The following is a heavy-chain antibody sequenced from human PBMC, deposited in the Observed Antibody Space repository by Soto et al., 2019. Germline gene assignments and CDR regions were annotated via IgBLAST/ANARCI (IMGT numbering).Heavy chain of an antibody. CDR2: MNEDGGTT. J-gene: IGHJ6*02. CDR1: GFTFSSYW. CDR3: AKVRASYLSASYFYYGLDV. V-gene: IGHV3-74*02. D-gene: IGHD3-10*01. Sequence: EVQLVESGGGLVRPGGSLRLSCAASGFTFSSYWMHWVRQAPGKGLVWVSRMNEDGGTTDYADSVKGRFTISRDNAKNTLYLQMNSLRVEDTAVYYCAKVRASYLSASYFYYGLDVWGQGTTVTVSS.